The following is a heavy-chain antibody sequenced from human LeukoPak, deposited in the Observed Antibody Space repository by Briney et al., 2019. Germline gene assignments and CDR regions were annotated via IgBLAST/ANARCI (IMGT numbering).Heavy chain of an antibody. V-gene: IGHV3-33*06. CDR1: GFTFSSYG. J-gene: IGHJ4*02. CDR3: AKEDGDDFWSGYYPSFDY. D-gene: IGHD3-3*01. Sequence: PGGSPRLSCAASGFTFSSYGMHWARQAPGKGLEWVAVIWYDGSNKYYADSVKGRFTIPRDNSKNTLYLQMNSLRAEDTAVYYCAKEDGDDFWSGYYPSFDYWGQGTLVTVSS. CDR2: IWYDGSNK.